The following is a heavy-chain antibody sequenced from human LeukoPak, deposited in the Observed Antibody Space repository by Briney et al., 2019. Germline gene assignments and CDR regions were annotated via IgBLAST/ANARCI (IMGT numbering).Heavy chain of an antibody. CDR1: GDTFCRYE. CDR3: ARGDLDPSLYSGFDFGSGWYGVDY. Sequence: AGGSLRLSCAASGDTFCRYEMSWVREAPGEGGGRGSYICSSGGVIYYTDSVRGGVTISRDNAKNSLYLQMNSLRAEDTAVYYCARGDLDPSLYSGFDFGSGWYGVDYWGQGTLVTVSS. D-gene: IGHD5-12*01. J-gene: IGHJ4*02. V-gene: IGHV3-48*03. CDR2: ICSSGGVI.